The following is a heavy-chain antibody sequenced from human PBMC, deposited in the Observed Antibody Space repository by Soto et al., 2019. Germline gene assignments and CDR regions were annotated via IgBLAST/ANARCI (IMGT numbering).Heavy chain of an antibody. D-gene: IGHD3-3*01. V-gene: IGHV3-66*01. CDR1: GFTVSNLY. CDR3: ARDTLGGAYDFLH. Sequence: VQLLESGGGVVQPGGSLRLSCAASGFTVSNLYMTWVRQAPGKGLQWVAVISSGGSTYYADSVKGRFTISRDNSKNTLYLEMNSLRAEDTAVYYCARDTLGGAYDFLHGGQGTLVTVSS. CDR2: ISSGGST. J-gene: IGHJ4*02.